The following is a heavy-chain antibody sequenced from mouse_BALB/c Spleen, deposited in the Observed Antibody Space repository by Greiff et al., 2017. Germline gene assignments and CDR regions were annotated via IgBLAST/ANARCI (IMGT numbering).Heavy chain of an antibody. D-gene: IGHD4-1*01. Sequence: DVKLVESGGGLVKPGGSLKLSCAASGFTFSSYAMSWVRQTPEKRLEWVATISSGGSYTYYPDSVKGRFTISRDNAKNTLYLQMSSLRSEDTAMYYCARHGLANWDDNYWGQGTTLTVSS. CDR1: GFTFSSYA. CDR3: ARHGLANWDDNY. CDR2: ISSGGSYT. J-gene: IGHJ2*01. V-gene: IGHV5-9-3*01.